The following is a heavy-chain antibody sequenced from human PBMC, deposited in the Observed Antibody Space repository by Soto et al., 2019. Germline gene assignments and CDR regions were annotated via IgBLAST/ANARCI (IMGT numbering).Heavy chain of an antibody. J-gene: IGHJ5*02. CDR3: ARESHDSSGNNWFDP. CDR1: GYTLISFG. D-gene: IGHD3-22*01. CDR2: MSAFTGKA. V-gene: IGHV1-18*04. Sequence: ASVKGSCKGSGYTLISFGISLVRQAPGQGLEWVGWMSAFTGKADYAQIFQDRVTMTTDTSTSTAYMELSSLRSEDTAVYYCARESHDSSGNNWFDPWGQGTLVTVSS.